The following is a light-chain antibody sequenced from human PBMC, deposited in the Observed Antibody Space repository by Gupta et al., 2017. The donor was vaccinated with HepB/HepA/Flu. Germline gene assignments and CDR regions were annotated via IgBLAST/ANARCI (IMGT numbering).Light chain of an antibody. J-gene: IGKJ2*03. Sequence: DIQLTQSPSFLSASVGDRVTITCRASQGISSYLAWYQQKPGKAPKLLIYAESTLQSGVPSRFSGSGSGTEFTLTISSRQPEDFATYYCQQLNSYPRNSFGQGTKLEIK. V-gene: IGKV1-9*01. CDR3: QQLNSYPRNS. CDR1: QGISSY. CDR2: AES.